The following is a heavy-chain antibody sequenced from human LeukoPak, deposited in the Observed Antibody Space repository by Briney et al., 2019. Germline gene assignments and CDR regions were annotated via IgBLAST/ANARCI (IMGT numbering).Heavy chain of an antibody. V-gene: IGHV3-21*01. Sequence: GSLRLSCAASGFTFSSFSMNWVRQAPGKGLEWVSSISSSSSYIYYADSVKGRFTISRDNAKNSLYLQMNSLRAEDTAVYYCARDTIAPGYCSSTSCYLSYGMDVWGQGTTVTVSS. CDR1: GFTFSSFS. D-gene: IGHD2-2*01. CDR2: ISSSSSYI. J-gene: IGHJ6*02. CDR3: ARDTIAPGYCSSTSCYLSYGMDV.